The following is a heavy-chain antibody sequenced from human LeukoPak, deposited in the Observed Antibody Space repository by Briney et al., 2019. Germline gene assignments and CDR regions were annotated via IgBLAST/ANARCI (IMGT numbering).Heavy chain of an antibody. Sequence: ASVKVSCKASGYTFTRYYMHWVRQAPGQGLEWMGIINPSGGSTTYAQKLQGRVTMTRDTSTSTVYMELSSLRSEDTAVYYCAREMLRGGVWAFDIWGQGTMVTVSS. CDR1: GYTFTRYY. CDR2: INPSGGST. D-gene: IGHD3-10*01. J-gene: IGHJ3*02. CDR3: AREMLRGGVWAFDI. V-gene: IGHV1-46*01.